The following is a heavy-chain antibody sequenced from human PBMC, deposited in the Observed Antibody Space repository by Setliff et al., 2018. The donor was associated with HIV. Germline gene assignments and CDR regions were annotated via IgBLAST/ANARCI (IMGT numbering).Heavy chain of an antibody. CDR2: IYYTGST. J-gene: IGHJ3*02. CDR3: AREDGSNSHDTFEI. Sequence: SETLSLTCTVSGGSISNDYWHWIRQSPGRGLEWIGYIYYTGSTNYNPSLKSRVAMSVDSSNHQLSLKLTSVTPADTAIYYCAREDGSNSHDTFEIWGQGILVTVSS. CDR1: GGSISNDY. V-gene: IGHV4-59*01. D-gene: IGHD1-1*01.